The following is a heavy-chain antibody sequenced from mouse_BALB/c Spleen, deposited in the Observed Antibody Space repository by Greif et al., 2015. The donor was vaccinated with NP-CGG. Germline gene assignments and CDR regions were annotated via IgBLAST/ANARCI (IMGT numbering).Heavy chain of an antibody. J-gene: IGHJ4*01. CDR1: GYSITSGYY. CDR3: ARNYGNYYAMDY. Sequence: VQLQQSGPGLVKPSQSLSLTCSVTGYSITSGYYWNWIRQFPGNKLEWMGYISYDGSNNYNPSLKNRISITRDTSKNQFFLKLNSVTTEDTATYYCARNYGNYYAMDYWGQGTSVTVSS. CDR2: ISYDGSN. D-gene: IGHD2-1*01. V-gene: IGHV3-6*02.